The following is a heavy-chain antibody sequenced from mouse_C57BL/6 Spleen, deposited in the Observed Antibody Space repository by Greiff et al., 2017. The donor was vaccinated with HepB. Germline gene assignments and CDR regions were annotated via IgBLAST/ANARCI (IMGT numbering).Heavy chain of an antibody. Sequence: QVQLQQSGAELVRPGASVKLSCKASGYTFTDYYINWVKQRPGQGLEWIARIYPGSGNTYYNEKFKGKATLTAEQSSSTAYMQLSSLTSDDSAVYFCARDDGYPYYFDYWGQGTTLTVSS. CDR3: ARDDGYPYYFDY. V-gene: IGHV1-76*01. D-gene: IGHD2-3*01. J-gene: IGHJ2*01. CDR1: GYTFTDYY. CDR2: IYPGSGNT.